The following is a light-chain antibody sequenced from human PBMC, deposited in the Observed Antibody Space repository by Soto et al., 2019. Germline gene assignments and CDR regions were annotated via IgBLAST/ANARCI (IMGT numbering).Light chain of an antibody. CDR2: GAS. J-gene: IGKJ1*01. CDR1: QSVSTS. CDR3: QQYNNWWT. Sequence: MTQSPAPLSVSPGERATLSCRASQSVSTSLAWYQQKPGQAPRLLISGASTRATGVPARFSGSGSETEFTLTISSLQSEDFAVYYCQQYNNWWTFGQGTKVEIK. V-gene: IGKV3-15*01.